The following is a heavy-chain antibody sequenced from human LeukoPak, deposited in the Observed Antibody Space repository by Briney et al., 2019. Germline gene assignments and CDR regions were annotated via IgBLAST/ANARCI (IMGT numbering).Heavy chain of an antibody. V-gene: IGHV1-69*05. CDR2: IIPILGTA. D-gene: IGHD5-18*01. CDR3: ARDQTGYSYGPFDY. J-gene: IGHJ4*02. Sequence: SVKVSCKASGGTFSSYAISWVRQAPGQGLEWMGGIIPILGTANYAQKFQGRVTITTDESTSTAYMELSSLRSEDTAVYYCARDQTGYSYGPFDYWGQGTLVTVSS. CDR1: GGTFSSYA.